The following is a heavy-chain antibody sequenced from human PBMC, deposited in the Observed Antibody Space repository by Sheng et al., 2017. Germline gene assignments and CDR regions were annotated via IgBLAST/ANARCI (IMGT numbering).Heavy chain of an antibody. CDR3: ANRPRGGNSGHYYYYMDV. J-gene: IGHJ6*03. V-gene: IGHV3-23*04. Sequence: EVQLVESGGGLVQPGGTLGLSCAASGFIFSSYDMSWVRQAPGKGLEWVSAISGSGDSTHYADSVKGRFTISRDNSKNTLYLQMNSLRAEDTAVYFCANRPRGGNSGHYYYYMDVWGKGTTVTVSS. CDR1: GFIFSSYD. D-gene: IGHD2-21*02. CDR2: ISGSGDST.